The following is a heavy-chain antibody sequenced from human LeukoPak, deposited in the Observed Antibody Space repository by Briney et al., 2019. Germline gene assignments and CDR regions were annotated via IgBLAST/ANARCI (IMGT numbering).Heavy chain of an antibody. D-gene: IGHD3-3*01. V-gene: IGHV3-9*01. CDR3: ARVRDELRFHWFDP. J-gene: IGHJ5*02. CDR1: GFTFNDHA. CDR2: INWNSDNI. Sequence: PGRSLRLSCAASGFTFNDHAMYWVRQAPGKGLEWISGINWNSDNIGYADSVKGRFTISRDDAKNTLYLQMNSLRAEDTAVYYCARVRDELRFHWFDPWGQGTLVTVSS.